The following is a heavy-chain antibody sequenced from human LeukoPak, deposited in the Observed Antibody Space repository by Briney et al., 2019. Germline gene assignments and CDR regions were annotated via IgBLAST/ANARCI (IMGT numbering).Heavy chain of an antibody. CDR1: GGTFSSYA. CDR2: IIPIFGTA. J-gene: IGHJ5*02. D-gene: IGHD3-22*01. CDR3: ARVSYYDSSGYYYDWFDP. Sequence: ASVKLSCKASGGTFSSYAISWVRQAPGQGLEWMGGIIPIFGTANYAQKFKGRVTITTDESTSTAYMELSSLRSEDTAVYYCARVSYYDSSGYYYDWFDPWGQGTLVTVSS. V-gene: IGHV1-69*05.